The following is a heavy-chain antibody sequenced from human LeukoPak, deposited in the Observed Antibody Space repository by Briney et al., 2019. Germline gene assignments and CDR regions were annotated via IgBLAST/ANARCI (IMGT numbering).Heavy chain of an antibody. V-gene: IGHV3-73*01. D-gene: IGHD2-15*01. J-gene: IGHJ4*02. CDR2: IRSKANSYAT. CDR3: AKAPVTTCRGAFCYPFDY. CDR1: GFTFSGSA. Sequence: GGSLRLSCAASGFTFSGSAMHWVRQASGKGLEWVGHIRSKANSYATAYAASVKGRFTISRDDSKNTAYLQMNSLKTEDTAVYYCAKAPVTTCRGAFCYPFDYWGLGTLVTVSS.